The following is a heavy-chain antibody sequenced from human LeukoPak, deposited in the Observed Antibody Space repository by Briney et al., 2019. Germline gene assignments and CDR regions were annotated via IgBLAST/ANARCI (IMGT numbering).Heavy chain of an antibody. CDR1: GFTFGIYG. V-gene: IGHV3-30*02. Sequence: GGSLTLSCAASGFTFGIYGIHWVRKAPGKGREWVAFIRDLGSPKYCADSVGGLFTIPRDNSKNTLYLQMNSLRAQDTAVYYCAKSLAEAHNYFDYWGQGTLVTVSS. J-gene: IGHJ4*02. CDR2: IRDLGSPK. CDR3: AKSLAEAHNYFDY.